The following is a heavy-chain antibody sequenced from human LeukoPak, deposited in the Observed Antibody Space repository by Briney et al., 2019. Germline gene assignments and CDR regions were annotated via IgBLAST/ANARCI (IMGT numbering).Heavy chain of an antibody. CDR1: GYTLTELS. V-gene: IGHV1-24*01. CDR2: FDPEDGET. J-gene: IGHJ4*02. CDR3: AKGDVLPSYPTFDY. Sequence: ASVKVSCKVSGYTLTELSMHWVRQAPGKGLEWMGGFDPEDGETIYAQKFQGRVTMTEDTSTDTAYMELSSLRAEDTAVYYCAKGDVLPSYPTFDYWGQGTLVTVSS. D-gene: IGHD3-9*01.